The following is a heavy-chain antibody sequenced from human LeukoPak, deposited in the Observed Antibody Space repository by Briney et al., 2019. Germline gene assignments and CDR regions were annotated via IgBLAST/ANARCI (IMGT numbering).Heavy chain of an antibody. V-gene: IGHV1-69*04. CDR1: GGTFSSYA. CDR2: IIPILGIA. Sequence: GASVKLSCKASGGTFSSYAISWVRQAPGQGLEWMGRIIPILGIANYAQKFQGRVTITADKSTSTAYMELSSLRSEDTAVYYCARVEMATIYFDYWGQGTLVTVSS. D-gene: IGHD5-24*01. J-gene: IGHJ4*02. CDR3: ARVEMATIYFDY.